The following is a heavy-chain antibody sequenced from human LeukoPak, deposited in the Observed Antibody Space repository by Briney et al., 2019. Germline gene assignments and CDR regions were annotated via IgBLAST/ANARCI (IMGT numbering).Heavy chain of an antibody. CDR3: ATVPGRGYYYYMDV. Sequence: ASVKVSCKASGYTFTSYGINWVRQATGQGLEWMGWMNPNSGNTGYAQKFQGRVTMTEDTSTDTAYMELSSLRSEDTAVYYCATVPGRGYYYYMDVWGKGTTVTVSS. V-gene: IGHV1-8*02. CDR1: GYTFTSYG. D-gene: IGHD3-16*01. CDR2: MNPNSGNT. J-gene: IGHJ6*03.